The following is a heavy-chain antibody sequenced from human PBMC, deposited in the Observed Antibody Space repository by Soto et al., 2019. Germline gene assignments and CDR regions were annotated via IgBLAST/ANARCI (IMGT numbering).Heavy chain of an antibody. J-gene: IGHJ4*02. Sequence: PSETLSLTCTVSGGSISSGGYYWSWIRQHPGKGLEWIGYIYYSGSTYYNPSLKSRVTISVDTSKNQFSLKLSSVTAADTAVYYCAREAAMAPFDYWGQGTPVTVSS. D-gene: IGHD5-18*01. CDR1: GGSISSGGYY. CDR3: AREAAMAPFDY. CDR2: IYYSGST. V-gene: IGHV4-31*03.